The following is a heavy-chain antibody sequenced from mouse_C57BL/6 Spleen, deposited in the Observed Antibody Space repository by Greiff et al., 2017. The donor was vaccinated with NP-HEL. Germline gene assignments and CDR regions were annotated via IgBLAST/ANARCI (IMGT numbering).Heavy chain of an antibody. V-gene: IGHV2-2*01. CDR3: ARGGMGGNYAMDY. Sequence: QVQLQQSGPGLVQPSQSLSITCTVSGFSLTSYGVHWVRQSPGKGLEWLGVIWSGGSTDYNAAFISRLSISKDNSKSQVFFKMNSLQADDTAIYDCARGGMGGNYAMDYWGQGTSVTVSS. CDR2: IWSGGST. J-gene: IGHJ4*01. CDR1: GFSLTSYG.